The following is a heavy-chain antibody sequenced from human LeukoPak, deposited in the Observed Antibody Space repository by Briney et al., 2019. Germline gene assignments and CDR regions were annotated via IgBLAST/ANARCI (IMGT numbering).Heavy chain of an antibody. J-gene: IGHJ4*02. CDR1: GFAFNEYT. V-gene: IGHV3-43*01. CDR2: ITWDGATT. Sequence: PGGSLRLSCVASGFAFNEYTMHWVRQAPGKGLEWVSLITWDGATTYYADSVKGRFTISRDNAKNSVYLQMNSLRAEDTAVYYCATTRYSSASYSVYWGQGTLVTVSS. D-gene: IGHD6-19*01. CDR3: ATTRYSSASYSVY.